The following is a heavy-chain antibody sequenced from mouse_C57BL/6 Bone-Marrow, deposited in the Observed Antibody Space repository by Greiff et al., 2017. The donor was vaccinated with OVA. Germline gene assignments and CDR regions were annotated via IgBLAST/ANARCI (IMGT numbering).Heavy chain of an antibody. Sequence: EVQLVQSGGGLVKPGGSLKLSCAASGFTFSSYSMSWVRQTPEQRLEWVATISDGGSYTYYPDNVQGRFTISRDTAKNNLYLQMSHLKSEDTAMYYCARVPHYYGSSPYYFAYWGQGTTLTVS. V-gene: IGHV5-4*01. CDR3: ARVPHYYGSSPYYFAY. J-gene: IGHJ2*01. D-gene: IGHD1-1*01. CDR1: GFTFSSYS. CDR2: ISDGGSYT.